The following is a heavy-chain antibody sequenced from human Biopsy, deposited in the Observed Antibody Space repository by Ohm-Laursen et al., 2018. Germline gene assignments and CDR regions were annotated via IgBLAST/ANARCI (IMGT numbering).Heavy chain of an antibody. CDR2: IFYAGSNT. V-gene: IGHV3-30*18. J-gene: IGHJ6*02. D-gene: IGHD5-18*01. CDR1: GFTFNNYG. Sequence: SLRLSCSASGFTFNNYGMQWVRQAPGKGLAWVAFIFYAGSNTYYADSVKGRFTISRDNSRDTLYLQMSSLRAEDTAVYYCAKDRYNYTPIGGFSMDVWGQGTTVTVSS. CDR3: AKDRYNYTPIGGFSMDV.